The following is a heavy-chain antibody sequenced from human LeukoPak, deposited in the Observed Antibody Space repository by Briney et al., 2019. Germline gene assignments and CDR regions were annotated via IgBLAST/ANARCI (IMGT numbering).Heavy chain of an antibody. CDR1: GFTFDDYA. Sequence: GGSLRLSCAASGFTFDDYAMHWVRQAPGKGLEWVSGISWNSGSIGYADSVKGRFTISRDNAKNSLYLQMNSLRAEDMALYYCAKDKGRLCSSDVIFDYWGQGTLVTVSS. CDR3: AKDKGRLCSSDVIFDY. D-gene: IGHD6-19*01. J-gene: IGHJ4*02. CDR2: ISWNSGSI. V-gene: IGHV3-9*03.